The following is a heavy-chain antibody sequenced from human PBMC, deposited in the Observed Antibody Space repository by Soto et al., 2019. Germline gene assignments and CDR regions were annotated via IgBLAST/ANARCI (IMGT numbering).Heavy chain of an antibody. V-gene: IGHV3-33*01. CDR3: AREARASNLGEFSDAFEI. CDR1: GFTFSSYG. J-gene: IGHJ3*02. CDR2: IWYDGSNK. D-gene: IGHD3-16*02. Sequence: QVQLVESGGGVVQPGRSLRLSCAASGFTFSSYGMHWVRQAPGKGLEWVAVIWYDGSNKYYADSVKGRFTISRDNSKNTLYLQMISLRAEDTAVYYCAREARASNLGEFSDAFEIWGQGTMVTVSS.